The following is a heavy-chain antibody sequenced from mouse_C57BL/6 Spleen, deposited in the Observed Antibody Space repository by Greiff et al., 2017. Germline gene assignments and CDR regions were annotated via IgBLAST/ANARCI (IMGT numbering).Heavy chain of an antibody. D-gene: IGHD1-1*01. CDR2: IYPGDGDT. CDR3: ARRGYGSSMYYFDY. J-gene: IGHJ2*01. V-gene: IGHV1-80*01. CDR1: GYAFSSYW. Sequence: QVQLQQSGPELVKPGASVKISCKASGYAFSSYWMNWVKQRPGKGLEWIGQIYPGDGDTNYNGKFKGKATLTADKSSSTADMQLSSLTSEDSAVYFCARRGYGSSMYYFDYWGQGTTLTVSS.